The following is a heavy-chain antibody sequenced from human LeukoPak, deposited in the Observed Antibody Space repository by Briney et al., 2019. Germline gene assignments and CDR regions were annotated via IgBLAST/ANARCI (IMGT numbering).Heavy chain of an antibody. CDR2: INPNSGGT. D-gene: IGHD3-9*01. V-gene: IGHV1-2*06. Sequence: GASVKVSCKASGYTFTGYYMHWVRQAPGQGLEWMGRINPNSGGTNYAQKFQGRVTMTRDASISTAYLELSSLRSDDTAVYYCVRVEDRDRYGDSNFDYWGQGTLVTVSS. CDR3: VRVEDRDRYGDSNFDY. CDR1: GYTFTGYY. J-gene: IGHJ4*02.